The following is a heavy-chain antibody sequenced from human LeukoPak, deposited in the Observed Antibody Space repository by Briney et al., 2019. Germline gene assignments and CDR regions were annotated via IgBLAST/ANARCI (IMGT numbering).Heavy chain of an antibody. CDR1: GYTFTTYD. CDR2: MNPNSGYT. D-gene: IGHD1-26*01. Sequence: ASVRVSCKASGYTFTTYDINWVRQATGQGLEWMGWMNPNSGYTGYAQKFQGRVTITRDTSISTAYMELSSLRSEDTAVYYCARAAGSIDYWGQGTLVTVSS. J-gene: IGHJ4*02. CDR3: ARAAGSIDY. V-gene: IGHV1-8*03.